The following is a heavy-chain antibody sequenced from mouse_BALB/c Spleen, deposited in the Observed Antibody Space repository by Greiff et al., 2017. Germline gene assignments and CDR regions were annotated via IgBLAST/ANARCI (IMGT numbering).Heavy chain of an antibody. J-gene: IGHJ1*01. CDR3: ARWGVTWYFDV. Sequence: VQLQESGAELAKPGASVKMSCKASGYTFTSYWMHWVKQRPGQGLEWIGYINPSTGDTEYNQKFKDKATLTADKSSSTAYMQLSSLTSEDSAVYYCARWGVTWYFDVWGEGTTVTVSS. D-gene: IGHD2-3*01. V-gene: IGHV1-7*01. CDR2: INPSTGDT. CDR1: GYTFTSYW.